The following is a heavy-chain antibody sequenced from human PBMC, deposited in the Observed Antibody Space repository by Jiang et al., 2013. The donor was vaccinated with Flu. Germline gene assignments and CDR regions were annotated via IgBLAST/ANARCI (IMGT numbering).Heavy chain of an antibody. V-gene: IGHV4-59*01. CDR3: ARGFGGYYKNYYYYYGMDV. CDR1: GGSISSYY. J-gene: IGHJ6*04. Sequence: VKPSETLSLTCTVSGGSISSYYWSWIRQPPGKGLEWIGYIYYSGSTNYNPSLKSRVTISVDTSKDQFSLKLSSVTAADTAVYYCARGFGGYYKNYYYYYGMDVWGKGTTVTVSS. D-gene: IGHD5-12*01. CDR2: IYYSGST.